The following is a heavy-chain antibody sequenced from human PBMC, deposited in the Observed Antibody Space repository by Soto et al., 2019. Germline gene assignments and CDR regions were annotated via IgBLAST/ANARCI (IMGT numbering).Heavy chain of an antibody. CDR2: ISAYNGNT. D-gene: IGHD1-26*01. J-gene: IGHJ4*02. V-gene: IGHV1-18*01. CDR3: ARVMYSGSYYWLDY. Sequence: ASVKVSCKASGYTFTSYGISWVRQAPGQGLEWMGWISAYNGNTNYEQKLQGRVTMTTDTSTSTAYMELRSLRSDDTAVYYCARVMYSGSYYWLDYWGQGTLVTVSS. CDR1: GYTFTSYG.